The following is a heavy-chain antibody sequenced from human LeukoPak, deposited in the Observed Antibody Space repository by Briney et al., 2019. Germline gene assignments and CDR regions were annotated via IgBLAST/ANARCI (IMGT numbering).Heavy chain of an antibody. V-gene: IGHV7-4-1*02. J-gene: IGHJ5*02. Sequence: ASVKVSCKASGYTLTSYAMNWVRQAPGQGLEWMGWINTNTGNPTYAQDFTGRFVFSLDTSVSTAYLQISSLKAEDTAVYYCAREPYYYDSSGYYLGWFDPWGQGTLVTVSS. CDR1: GYTLTSYA. CDR3: AREPYYYDSSGYYLGWFDP. D-gene: IGHD3-22*01. CDR2: INTNTGNP.